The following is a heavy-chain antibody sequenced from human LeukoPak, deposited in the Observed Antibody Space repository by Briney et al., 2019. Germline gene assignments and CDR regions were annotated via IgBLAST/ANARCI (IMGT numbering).Heavy chain of an antibody. CDR3: VKLWDY. J-gene: IGHJ4*02. CDR1: GGSISRSDTY. D-gene: IGHD2/OR15-2a*01. CDR2: FYYSGHT. V-gene: IGHV4-39*01. Sequence: SETLSLTCTVSGGSISRSDTYWGWIRQPPGKGLEWIGSFYYSGHTYSNPSLKSRVIISADTSRNQFSLRLSSVTATDTATYYRVKLWDYWGQGTLVPVSS.